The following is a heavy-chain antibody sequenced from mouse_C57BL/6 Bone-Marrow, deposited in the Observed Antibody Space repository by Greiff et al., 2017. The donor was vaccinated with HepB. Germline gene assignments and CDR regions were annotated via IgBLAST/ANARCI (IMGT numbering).Heavy chain of an antibody. CDR2: IDPENGDT. D-gene: IGHD2-4*01. CDR1: GFNIKDDY. CDR3: TTDDYDGDYFDY. V-gene: IGHV14-4*01. Sequence: EVQVVESGAELVRPGASVKLSCTASGFNIKDDYMHWVKQRPEQGLEWIGWIDPENGDTEYASKFQGKATITADTSSNTAYLQLSSLPSGDTAVYYCTTDDYDGDYFDYWGQGTTLTVSS. J-gene: IGHJ2*01.